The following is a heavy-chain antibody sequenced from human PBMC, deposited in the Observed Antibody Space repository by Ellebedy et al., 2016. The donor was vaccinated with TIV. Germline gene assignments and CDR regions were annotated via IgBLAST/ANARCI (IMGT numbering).Heavy chain of an antibody. V-gene: IGHV4-59*01. CDR3: ARLPPSSGWFRGLGAFDI. D-gene: IGHD6-19*01. CDR1: GGSISSYY. CDR2: IYYSGST. Sequence: SETLSLXXTVSGGSISSYYWSWIRQPPGKGLEWIGYIYYSGSTNYNPSLKSRVTISVDTSKNQFSLKLSSVTAADTAVYYCARLPPSSGWFRGLGAFDIWGQGTMVTVSS. J-gene: IGHJ3*02.